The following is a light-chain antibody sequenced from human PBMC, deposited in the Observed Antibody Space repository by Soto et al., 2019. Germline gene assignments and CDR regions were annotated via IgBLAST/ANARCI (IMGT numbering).Light chain of an antibody. CDR3: SSYAGNNTYV. V-gene: IGLV2-8*01. Sequence: QSALTQPPSASGSPGQSVTISCTGTSSDVGGYDYVSRYQQRQGKAPHFIIYEVNKRRSGVPDRFSGSKSGNTGSLTVSGLQAEDEADYYCSSYAGNNTYVFGTGTKLTVL. CDR1: SSDVGGYDY. J-gene: IGLJ1*01. CDR2: EVN.